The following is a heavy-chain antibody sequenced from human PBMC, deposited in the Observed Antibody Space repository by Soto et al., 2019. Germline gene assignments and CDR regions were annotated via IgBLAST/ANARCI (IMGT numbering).Heavy chain of an antibody. Sequence: ASVKVSCKASGSTFTSYYMHWVRQAPGQGLEWMGIINPSGGSTSYAQKFQGRVTMTRDTSTSTVYMELSSLRSEDTAVYYWARVLFPGPVGEFRYWGQGTLVTV. D-gene: IGHD3-10*01. CDR2: INPSGGST. CDR3: ARVLFPGPVGEFRY. V-gene: IGHV1-46*01. J-gene: IGHJ4*02. CDR1: GSTFTSYY.